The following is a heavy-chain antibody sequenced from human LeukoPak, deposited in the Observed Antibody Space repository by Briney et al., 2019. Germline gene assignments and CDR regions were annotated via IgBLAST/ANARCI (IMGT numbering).Heavy chain of an antibody. CDR2: FYYTGST. CDR1: GGSISSGSYY. J-gene: IGHJ4*02. D-gene: IGHD5-18*01. CDR3: ARLRYSYGYIHTPADFDY. Sequence: SETLSLTCTVSGGSISSGSYYWGWIRQPPGKGLEWIGSFYYTGSTYYNPSLKSRVTISIDTSKNQFSLKLSSVTAADTAVYYCARLRYSYGYIHTPADFDYWGQGTLVTVSS. V-gene: IGHV4-39*01.